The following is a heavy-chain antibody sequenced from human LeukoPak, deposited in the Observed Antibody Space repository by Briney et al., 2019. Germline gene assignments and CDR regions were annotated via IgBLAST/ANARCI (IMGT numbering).Heavy chain of an antibody. J-gene: IGHJ4*02. V-gene: IGHV3-23*01. Sequence: LSGGSLRLSCAASRFTFSNTPMTWVRQAPGKGLEWVSSISGTGDSIYYADSVRGRFTISRDNSKDTLYLQMNSLRADDTAIYYCAKCGYSFYAAPCYWGQGTLVTVSS. CDR1: RFTFSNTP. CDR3: AKCGYSFYAAPCY. D-gene: IGHD5/OR15-5a*01. CDR2: ISGTGDSI.